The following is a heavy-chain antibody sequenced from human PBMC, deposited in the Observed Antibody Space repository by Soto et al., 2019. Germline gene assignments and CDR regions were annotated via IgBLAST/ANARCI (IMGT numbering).Heavy chain of an antibody. Sequence: SVKVSCKASGGTFSSYAISWVRQAPGQGLEWMGGIIPIFGTANYAQKFQGRVTITADKSTSTAYMELSSLRSEDTAVYYCARACSFSSTSCYSFGYYYGMDVWGQGTTVTVSS. V-gene: IGHV1-69*06. CDR2: IIPIFGTA. CDR1: GGTFSSYA. J-gene: IGHJ6*02. D-gene: IGHD2-2*01. CDR3: ARACSFSSTSCYSFGYYYGMDV.